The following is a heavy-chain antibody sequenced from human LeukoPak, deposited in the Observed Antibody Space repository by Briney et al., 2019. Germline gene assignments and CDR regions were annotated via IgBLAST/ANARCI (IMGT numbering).Heavy chain of an antibody. J-gene: IGHJ4*02. CDR3: AREMYQLLTFDY. V-gene: IGHV3-21*01. CDR1: GFTFSSYS. CDR2: ISSSSSYI. Sequence: GGSLRLSCAASGFTFSSYSMNRVRQAPGKGLEWVSSISSSSSYIYYADSVKGRFTISRDNAKNSLYLQMNSLRAEDTAVYYCAREMYQLLTFDYWGQGTLVTVSS. D-gene: IGHD2-2*01.